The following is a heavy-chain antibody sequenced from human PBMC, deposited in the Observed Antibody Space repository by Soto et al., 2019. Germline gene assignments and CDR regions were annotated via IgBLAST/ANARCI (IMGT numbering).Heavy chain of an antibody. CDR1: GFSFEDSV. J-gene: IGHJ6*02. CDR3: AKDPAQYDFWGMNQRALDV. D-gene: IGHD3-3*01. CDR2: ISWNSDIS. Sequence: EGQLVESGGGLVQPGRSLRLSCAASGFSFEDSVMHWVRQAPGKGLEWVSGISWNSDISAYADSVKGRFTISRDNAKDSVYLQMSRLGAEATALYYCAKDPAQYDFWGMNQRALDVWGQGTTFIVSS. V-gene: IGHV3-9*01.